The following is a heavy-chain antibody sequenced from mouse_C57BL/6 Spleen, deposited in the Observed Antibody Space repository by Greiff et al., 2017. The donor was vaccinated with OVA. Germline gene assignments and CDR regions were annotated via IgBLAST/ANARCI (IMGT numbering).Heavy chain of an antibody. V-gene: IGHV1-59*01. D-gene: IGHD3-2*02. CDR3: AVDSSGLFAY. Sequence: QVQLQQSGAELVRPGTSVKLSCKASGYTFTSYWMHWVKQRPGQGLEWIGVIDPSDSYTNYNQKFKGKATLTVDTSSSTASMQLSSLTSEDSAVYYCAVDSSGLFAYWGQGTLVTVSA. CDR1: GYTFTSYW. J-gene: IGHJ3*01. CDR2: IDPSDSYT.